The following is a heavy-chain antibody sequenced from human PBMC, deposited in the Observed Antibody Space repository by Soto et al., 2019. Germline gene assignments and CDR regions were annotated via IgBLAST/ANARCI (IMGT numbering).Heavy chain of an antibody. CDR1: GGSISSYY. CDR3: ARANWYSEY. CDR2: IYYSGST. J-gene: IGHJ4*02. V-gene: IGHV4-59*01. Sequence: SETLSLTCTVSGGSISSYYWSWIRQPPGKGLEWIGYIYYSGSTNYNPSLKSRVTISVDTSKNQFSLKLSSVTAADTAIYYCARANWYSEYWGQRTLVPVSS. D-gene: IGHD7-27*01.